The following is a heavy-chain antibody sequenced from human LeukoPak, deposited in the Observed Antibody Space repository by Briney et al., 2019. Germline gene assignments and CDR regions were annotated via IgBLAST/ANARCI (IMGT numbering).Heavy chain of an antibody. Sequence: SVKVSCKASGGTFSSYAISWVRQAPGQGLEWMGRIIPILGIANYAQKFQGRVAITADKSTSTAYMELSSLRSEDTAVYYCARDKRYCTNGVCYNYYYYGMDVWGQGTTVTVSS. CDR2: IIPILGIA. CDR1: GGTFSSYA. V-gene: IGHV1-69*04. CDR3: ARDKRYCTNGVCYNYYYYGMDV. D-gene: IGHD2-8*01. J-gene: IGHJ6*02.